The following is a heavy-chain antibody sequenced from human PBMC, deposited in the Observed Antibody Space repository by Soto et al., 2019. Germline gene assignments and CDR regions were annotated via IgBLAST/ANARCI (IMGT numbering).Heavy chain of an antibody. CDR3: ARQYDSSGYRYGYFDY. J-gene: IGHJ4*02. Sequence: PSETLSLTCTVSGGSISSGGYYWSWIRQHPGKGLEWIGYIYYSGSTYYNPSLKSRVTISVDTSKNQFSLKLSSVTAADTAVYYCARQYDSSGYRYGYFDYWGQGTLVTVSS. D-gene: IGHD3-22*01. CDR1: GGSISSGGYY. CDR2: IYYSGST. V-gene: IGHV4-31*03.